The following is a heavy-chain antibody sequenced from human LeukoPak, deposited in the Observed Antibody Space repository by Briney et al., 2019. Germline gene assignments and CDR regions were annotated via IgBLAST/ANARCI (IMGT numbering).Heavy chain of an antibody. CDR1: GFTFSNYG. D-gene: IGHD1-26*01. CDR2: IRYDGSNK. CDR3: ARDGGGSYYVLPDDY. V-gene: IGHV3-30*02. J-gene: IGHJ4*02. Sequence: GGSLRLSCAASGFTFSNYGMHWVRQAPGKGLEWVAFIRYDGSNKYYADSVKGRFTISRDNSENTLYLQMNSLRAEDTAVYYCARDGGGSYYVLPDDYWGQGTLVTVSS.